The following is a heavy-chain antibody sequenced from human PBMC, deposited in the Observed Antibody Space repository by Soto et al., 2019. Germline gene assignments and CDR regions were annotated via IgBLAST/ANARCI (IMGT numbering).Heavy chain of an antibody. CDR3: AKAHIVVVTATHAGPFYGMDV. V-gene: IGHV3-30*18. CDR2: ISYDGSNK. CDR1: GFTFSSYG. J-gene: IGHJ6*02. D-gene: IGHD2-21*02. Sequence: QVQLVESGGGVVQPGRSLRLSCAASGFTFSSYGMHWVRQAPGKGLEWVAVISYDGSNKYYADSVKGRFTISRDNSKNTLYLQMNSLRAEDTAVYYCAKAHIVVVTATHAGPFYGMDVWGQGTTVTVSS.